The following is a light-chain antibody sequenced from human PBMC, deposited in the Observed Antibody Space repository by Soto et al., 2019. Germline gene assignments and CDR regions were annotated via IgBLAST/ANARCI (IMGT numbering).Light chain of an antibody. J-gene: IGLJ1*01. CDR1: SSNIGGNS. CDR2: DDD. CDR3: GSWDSSLSAYV. Sequence: QSVLTQPPSVSAAPGQKLTISCSGSSSNIGGNSVSWYQQLPGTAPKLLIYDDDKRPSGIPDRFSGSKSGTSATLGITGFQTGDEADYYCGSWDSSLSAYVFATGTKVTVL. V-gene: IGLV1-51*01.